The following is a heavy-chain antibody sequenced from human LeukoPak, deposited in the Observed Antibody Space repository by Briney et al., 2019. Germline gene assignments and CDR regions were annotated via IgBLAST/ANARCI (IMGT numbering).Heavy chain of an antibody. D-gene: IGHD6-6*01. J-gene: IGHJ4*02. V-gene: IGHV4-59*01. Sequence: PSETLSLTCTVSGGSISSYYWSWIRQPPGKGLEWIGYIYYSGSTNYNPSLKSRVTISVDTSKNQFSLKLSSVTAADTAVYYCAIRGMAARSLPLSYWGQGTLVTVSS. CDR3: AIRGMAARSLPLSY. CDR1: GGSISSYY. CDR2: IYYSGST.